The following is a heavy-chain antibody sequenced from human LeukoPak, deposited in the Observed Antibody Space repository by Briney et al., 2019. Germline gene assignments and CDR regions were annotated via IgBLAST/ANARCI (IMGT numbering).Heavy chain of an antibody. J-gene: IGHJ4*02. D-gene: IGHD1-26*01. CDR3: ARVDSGSYPIDY. CDR2: IYYSEST. CDR1: GGSISSGDYY. V-gene: IGHV4-31*03. Sequence: SETLSLTCTVSGGSISSGDYYWSWIRQHPGKGLEWIGYIYYSESTHYNPSLKSRITISVDTSKNQFSLKLSSMTAADTALYYCARVDSGSYPIDYWGQGTLVTVSS.